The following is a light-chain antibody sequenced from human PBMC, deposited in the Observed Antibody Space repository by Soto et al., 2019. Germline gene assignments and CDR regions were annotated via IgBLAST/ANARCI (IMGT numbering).Light chain of an antibody. J-gene: IGLJ1*01. V-gene: IGLV2-23*02. Sequence: HSALTQPASVSGSPGQSITISCTGTSSDVGSYDLVSWYQHHPGKAPKLMIYEVAKWPSGVSNRVSGSKSGNTASLTISGLQAEDEADYYCCSYAGSGTYVFGTGTTVTVL. CDR2: EVA. CDR1: SSDVGSYDL. CDR3: CSYAGSGTYV.